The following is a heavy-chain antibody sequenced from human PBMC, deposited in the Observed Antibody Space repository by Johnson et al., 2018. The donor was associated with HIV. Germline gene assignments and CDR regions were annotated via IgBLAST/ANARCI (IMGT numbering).Heavy chain of an antibody. V-gene: IGHV3-30*04. J-gene: IGHJ3*02. CDR3: ARDRSTPQPYYYDSSGYRGYSAFDI. D-gene: IGHD3-22*01. CDR1: GFTFSSYA. CDR2: ISYDGSNK. Sequence: QVQLVESGGGLVQPGRSLRLSCAASGFTFSSYAMHWVRQAPGKGLAWVAVISYDGSNKYYADSVKGRFTISRDNSKNTLSLQMNSLRAEDTAVYYCARDRSTPQPYYYDSSGYRGYSAFDIWGQGTMVTVSS.